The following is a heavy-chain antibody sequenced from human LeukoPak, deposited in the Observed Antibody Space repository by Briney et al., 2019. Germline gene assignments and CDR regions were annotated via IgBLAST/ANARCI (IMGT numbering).Heavy chain of an antibody. CDR1: GFTFSSYS. CDR3: ASFPYYYDSSGYWYFDH. CDR2: ISSSSSYI. D-gene: IGHD3-22*01. V-gene: IGHV3-21*01. Sequence: GGSLRLSCAASGFTFSSYSMNWVRQAPGKGLEWVSSISSSSSYIYYADSVKGRFTISRDNAKNSLYLQMNSLRAEDTAVYYCASFPYYYDSSGYWYFDHWGQGTLVTVSS. J-gene: IGHJ4*02.